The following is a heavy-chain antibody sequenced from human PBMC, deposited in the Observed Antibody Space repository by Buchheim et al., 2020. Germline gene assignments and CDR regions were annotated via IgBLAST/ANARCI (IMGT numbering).Heavy chain of an antibody. Sequence: QVQLVESGGGVVQPGRSLRLSCAASGFTFSSYGMHWVRQAPGKGLGWVAVISYDGSNKYYADSVKGRFTISRDNSKNTLYLQLKSMRAEDTAVYYSAKIGGTGTTWGGWGQGTL. CDR2: ISYDGSNK. J-gene: IGHJ4*02. CDR1: GFTFSSYG. V-gene: IGHV3-30*18. D-gene: IGHD4-17*01. CDR3: AKIGGTGTTWGG.